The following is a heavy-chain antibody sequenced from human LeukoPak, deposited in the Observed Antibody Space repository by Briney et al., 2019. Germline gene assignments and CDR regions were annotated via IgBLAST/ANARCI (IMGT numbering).Heavy chain of an antibody. J-gene: IGHJ4*02. V-gene: IGHV4-4*02. CDR2: IYHSGST. Sequence: SGTLSLTCAVSGGSISSSNWWSWVRQPPGKGLEWIGEIYHSGSTNYNPFLKSRVTISVDKSKNQFSLKLSSVTAADTAVYYCARDFEGSSGLFDYWGQGTLVTVSS. CDR1: GGSISSSNW. CDR3: ARDFEGSSGLFDY. D-gene: IGHD6-19*01.